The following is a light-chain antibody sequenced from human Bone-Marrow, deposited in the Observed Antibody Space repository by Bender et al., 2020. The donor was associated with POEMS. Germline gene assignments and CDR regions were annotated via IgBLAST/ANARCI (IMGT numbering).Light chain of an antibody. CDR3: QAWDTYSVI. J-gene: IGLJ2*01. V-gene: IGLV3-1*01. CDR1: DLGDQY. CDR2: QDT. Sequence: SYEVTQPPSASVSPGQTASITCSGDDLGDQYVAWYQQKPGQSPVLVIYQDTKRPSGIPERFSGSNSGNTDTLTISGTQAMDEADYYCQAWDTYSVIFGGGTKLTVL.